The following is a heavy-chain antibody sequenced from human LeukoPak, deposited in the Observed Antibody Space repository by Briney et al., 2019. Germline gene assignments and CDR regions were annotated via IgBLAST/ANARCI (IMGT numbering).Heavy chain of an antibody. CDR1: GFIFSTYV. CDR3: ARGGVLLAGKKFDY. Sequence: PGGSLRLSCVASGFIFSTYVMSWVRQAPGKGLEWVSGISVSGGSTYYADSVKGRFTISRDNSKNTLNLQMNSLRAEDTAVYYCARGGVLLAGKKFDYWGQGILVTVSS. J-gene: IGHJ4*02. D-gene: IGHD6-13*01. CDR2: ISVSGGST. V-gene: IGHV3-23*01.